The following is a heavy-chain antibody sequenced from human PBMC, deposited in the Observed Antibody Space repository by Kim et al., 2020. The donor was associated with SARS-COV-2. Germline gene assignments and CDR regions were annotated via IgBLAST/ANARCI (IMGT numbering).Heavy chain of an antibody. V-gene: IGHV3-23*01. Sequence: ADSVKGRFTISRDNSKNTLYLQMNSLRAEDTAVYYCAKDGKRWLQTNFDYWGQGTLVTVSS. D-gene: IGHD5-12*01. J-gene: IGHJ4*02. CDR3: AKDGKRWLQTNFDY.